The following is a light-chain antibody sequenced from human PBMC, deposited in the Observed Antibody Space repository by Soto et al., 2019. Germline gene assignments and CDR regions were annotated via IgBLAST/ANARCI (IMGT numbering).Light chain of an antibody. V-gene: IGLV4-60*03. Sequence: VVTQSSSASASLGSSVKLTCTLSSGHSSYIIAWHQQQPGKAPRYLMKLEGSGNYNKGSGVPDRFSGSSSGADRYLTISNLQSEDEADYYCETWDNNSRVFGGGTKLTVL. CDR3: ETWDNNSRV. CDR1: SGHSSYI. J-gene: IGLJ3*02. CDR2: LEGSGNY.